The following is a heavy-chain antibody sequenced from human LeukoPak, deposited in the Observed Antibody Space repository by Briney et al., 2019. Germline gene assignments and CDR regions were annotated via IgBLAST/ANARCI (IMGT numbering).Heavy chain of an antibody. J-gene: IGHJ6*03. V-gene: IGHV3-7*01. CDR3: ARAAGSSGWYYCYYMDV. D-gene: IGHD6-19*01. CDR2: IKQDGSEK. CDR1: GFTFSSYW. Sequence: PGGSLRLSCAASGFTFSSYWMSWVRQAPGKGLEWVANIKQDGSEKYYVDSVKGRFTISRDNAKNSLYLQMNSLRAEDTAVYYCARAAGSSGWYYCYYMDVWGKGTTVTVSS.